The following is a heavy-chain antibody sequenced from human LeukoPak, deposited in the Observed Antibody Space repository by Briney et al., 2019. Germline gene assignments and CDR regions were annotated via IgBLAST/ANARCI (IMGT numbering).Heavy chain of an antibody. CDR3: ARSTKFCSSSYDYFDY. V-gene: IGHV4-38-2*01. D-gene: IGHD6-13*01. J-gene: IGHJ4*02. CDR2: IYHSGRT. Sequence: PSETLSLTCAVSGYSISSGYYWGWLRPPPGKGLEWVGNIYHSGRTYYNPSLKRLVTISVDTSKNYFSLSVMSVTAADTAVYSFARSTKFCSSSYDYFDYWAQGTLVTVSS. CDR1: GYSISSGYY.